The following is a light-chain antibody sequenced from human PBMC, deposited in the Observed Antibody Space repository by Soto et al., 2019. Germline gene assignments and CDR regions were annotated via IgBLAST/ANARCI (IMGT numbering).Light chain of an antibody. CDR3: TSYVGNDIWV. CDR1: SSDVRAYKY. CDR2: EVT. Sequence: QSALPQPPSASGAPGQTVTISCTGTSSDVRAYKYVSCYQQYPGKAPKLMIYEVTKRPSGVPDRFSGSKSGNTASLTVSGLQAEDEADYYCTSYVGNDIWVFGGGTKVTVL. V-gene: IGLV2-8*01. J-gene: IGLJ3*02.